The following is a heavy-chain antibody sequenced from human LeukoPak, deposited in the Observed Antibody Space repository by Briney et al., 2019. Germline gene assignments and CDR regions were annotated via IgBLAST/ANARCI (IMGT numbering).Heavy chain of an antibody. CDR2: ISYDGSNK. J-gene: IGHJ4*02. Sequence: PGGSLRLSCVASGFTFSNYALHWVRQTPGTGLEWVAVISYDGSNKYYADSVKGRFTISRDNSKNTVYLQVGSLRVEDTAVYYCARSTFGYWGQGTLVTVSS. CDR3: ARSTFGY. V-gene: IGHV3-30-3*01. CDR1: GFTFSNYA. D-gene: IGHD5/OR15-5a*01.